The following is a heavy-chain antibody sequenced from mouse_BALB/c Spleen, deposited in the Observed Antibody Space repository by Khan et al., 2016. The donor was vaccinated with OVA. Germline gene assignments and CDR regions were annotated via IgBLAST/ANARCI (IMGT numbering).Heavy chain of an antibody. J-gene: IGHJ3*01. CDR1: GFAFNSYD. D-gene: IGHD2-10*01. Sequence: EVELVESGGGLVKPGGSLKLSCEVSGFAFNSYDMSWVRQTPEERLEWVATISSTGTYTYYPDSVKGRFTISRDTARNTLYLQMSSLRSEDTALYYCTRPSYYGNPWFTYWGQGTLVTVSA. CDR2: ISSTGTYT. CDR3: TRPSYYGNPWFTY. V-gene: IGHV5-9*02.